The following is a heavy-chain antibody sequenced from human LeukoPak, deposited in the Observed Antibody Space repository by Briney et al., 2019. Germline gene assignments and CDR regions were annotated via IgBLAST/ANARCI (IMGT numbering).Heavy chain of an antibody. D-gene: IGHD3-3*01. CDR2: IYYSGST. CDR3: ARDFRYDDFWSGYYGNNWFDP. CDR1: GGSISSGDYY. J-gene: IGHJ5*02. V-gene: IGHV4-30-4*08. Sequence: SQTLSLTCTVSGGSISSGDYYWSWIRQPPGTGLEWIGYIYYSGSTYYNPSLKSRVTISVDTSKNQFSLKLSSVTAADTAVYYCARDFRYDDFWSGYYGNNWFDPWGQGTLVTVSS.